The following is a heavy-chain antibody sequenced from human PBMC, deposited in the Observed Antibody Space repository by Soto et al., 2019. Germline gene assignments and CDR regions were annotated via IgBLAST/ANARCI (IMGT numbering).Heavy chain of an antibody. CDR1: GYTFTGYA. D-gene: IGHD6-19*01. CDR2: INAAIGNT. CDR3: ARAVAVPADFDY. V-gene: IGHV1-3*05. Sequence: QVQLVQSGAEEKKPGASVKVSCKASGYTFTGYAMHWVRQAPGQGLKWMAWINAAIGNTKYSQKFQGRVTITRDTSASTAYMELSSLRSEDSAVYYCARAVAVPADFDYWGQGTLVTVSS. J-gene: IGHJ4*02.